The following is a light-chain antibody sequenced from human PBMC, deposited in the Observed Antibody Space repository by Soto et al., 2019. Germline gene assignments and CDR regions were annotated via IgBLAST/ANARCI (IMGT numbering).Light chain of an antibody. Sequence: QSVLTRPPSASGTPGQRVTISCSGSSSNIGSNYVYWYQQLPGTAPKLLIYRNSQRPSGVPDRFSGSKSGTSASLAISGLRSEDEADYYCAAWDDSLSGRVFGVGTKLTVL. CDR2: RNS. J-gene: IGLJ2*01. CDR3: AAWDDSLSGRV. CDR1: SSNIGSNY. V-gene: IGLV1-47*01.